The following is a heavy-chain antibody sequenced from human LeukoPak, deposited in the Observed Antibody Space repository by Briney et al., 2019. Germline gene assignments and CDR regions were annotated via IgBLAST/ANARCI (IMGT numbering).Heavy chain of an antibody. CDR3: ARGWGSTSSNYFDP. D-gene: IGHD2-2*01. Sequence: PSQTLSLTCTVSGGSITSGNCVWTGIRQPAAKGLEWIGRIYGSGSTNYSPSLRSRVTISMDTSKNQFSLKLTSVTAADTAVYYCARGWGSTSSNYFDPWGQGTLVTVSS. CDR1: GGSITSGNCV. J-gene: IGHJ5*01. V-gene: IGHV4-61*02. CDR2: IYGSGST.